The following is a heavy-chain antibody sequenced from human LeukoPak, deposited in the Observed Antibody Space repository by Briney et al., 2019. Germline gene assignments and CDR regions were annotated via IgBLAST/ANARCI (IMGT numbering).Heavy chain of an antibody. CDR2: MNPNSGNT. V-gene: IGHV1-8*01. Sequence: ASVKVSCKASGYTFTSYDINWVRQATGQGLEWMGWMNPNSGNTGYAQKFQGRVTMTRNTSISTAYMELSSLRSEDTAVYYCARGFGYYYDSSGYGNWGQGTLVTVSS. J-gene: IGHJ4*02. D-gene: IGHD3-22*01. CDR3: ARGFGYYYDSSGYGN. CDR1: GYTFTSYD.